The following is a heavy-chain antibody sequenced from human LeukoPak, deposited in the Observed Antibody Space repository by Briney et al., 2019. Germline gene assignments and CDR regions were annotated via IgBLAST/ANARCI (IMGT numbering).Heavy chain of an antibody. V-gene: IGHV4-38-2*01. J-gene: IGHJ5*02. CDR1: GYSISSGYY. Sequence: SETLSLTCAVSGYSISSGYYWGWIRRPPGKGLEWIGSIYDSGSTYYNPSLKSRVTISVDTSKNPFSLKLSSVTAADTAVYYCASRLGYCSGGSCYLGGWFDPWGQGTLVTVSS. D-gene: IGHD2-15*01. CDR3: ASRLGYCSGGSCYLGGWFDP. CDR2: IYDSGST.